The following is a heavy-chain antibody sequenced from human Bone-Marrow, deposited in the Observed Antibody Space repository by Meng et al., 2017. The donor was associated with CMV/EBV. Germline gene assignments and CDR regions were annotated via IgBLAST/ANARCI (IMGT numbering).Heavy chain of an antibody. V-gene: IGHV3-23*01. Sequence: GGSLRLSCAASGFSFSSYTMNWVRQAPGKGLEWVSAFTKDGINTYYADSVKGRFTISRDNSKNTLYLRMNSLRAEDTAIYYCAKRNYDSSGRSWGQGTPVTVSS. CDR1: GFSFSSYT. CDR3: AKRNYDSSGRS. J-gene: IGHJ5*02. CDR2: FTKDGINT. D-gene: IGHD3-22*01.